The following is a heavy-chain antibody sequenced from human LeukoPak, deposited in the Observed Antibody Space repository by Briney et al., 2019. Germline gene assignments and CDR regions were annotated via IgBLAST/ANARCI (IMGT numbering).Heavy chain of an antibody. CDR2: IYYGGST. Sequence: SQTLSLTCTVSGASISSGGYYWSWIRQHPGKGLEWIGYIYYGGSTYYNPSLKSRITISVDTSKNQFSLELSSVTAADTAVYYCARAYGVVRGYYFDYWGQGIMVTVSS. J-gene: IGHJ4*02. CDR3: ARAYGVVRGYYFDY. V-gene: IGHV4-31*03. CDR1: GASISSGGYY. D-gene: IGHD2-8*01.